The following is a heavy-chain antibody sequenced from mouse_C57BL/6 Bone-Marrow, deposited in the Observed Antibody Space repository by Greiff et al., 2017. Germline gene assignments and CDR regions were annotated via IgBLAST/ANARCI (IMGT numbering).Heavy chain of an antibody. CDR3: TTPSYYGSSYGSY. CDR2: IDPEDGDT. J-gene: IGHJ3*01. V-gene: IGHV14-1*01. D-gene: IGHD1-1*01. CDR1: GFNIKDYY. Sequence: EVQLQESGAELVRPGASVKLSCTASGFNIKDYYMHWVKQRPEQGLEWIGRIDPEDGDTEYAPKFQGKATLTADTSSNTAYLQLSSLTSEDTAVYYCTTPSYYGSSYGSYWGQGTLVTVSA.